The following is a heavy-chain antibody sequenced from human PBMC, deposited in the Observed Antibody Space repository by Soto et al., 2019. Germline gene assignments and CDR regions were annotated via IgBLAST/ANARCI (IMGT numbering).Heavy chain of an antibody. V-gene: IGHV5-51*01. CDR3: ARHNVYAMDV. J-gene: IGHJ6*02. Sequence: GESLKISCEVSGYIFTSYWIGWVRQMPGKGLEWMAIVFPGNSDTIYSPSFRGQVTISADKSISTAYLQWNSLQASDTAIYYCARHNVYAMDVWGQGITVTVSS. CDR1: GYIFTSYW. CDR2: VFPGNSDT.